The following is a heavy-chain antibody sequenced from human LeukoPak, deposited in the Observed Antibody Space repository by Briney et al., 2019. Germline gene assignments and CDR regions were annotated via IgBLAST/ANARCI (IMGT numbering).Heavy chain of an antibody. D-gene: IGHD4-17*01. V-gene: IGHV3-23*01. CDR2: ISGSGDNT. CDR3: AKGRGTAVTSAANY. Sequence: PGGSLRLSCAASGFTFSSYAMSWVRQAPGKGLEWVSSISGSGDNTYYADSVKDRFSISRDNSKTTVSLQMNSLRAEDTAVYYCAKGRGTAVTSAANYWGWGTLVTVSS. CDR1: GFTFSSYA. J-gene: IGHJ4*02.